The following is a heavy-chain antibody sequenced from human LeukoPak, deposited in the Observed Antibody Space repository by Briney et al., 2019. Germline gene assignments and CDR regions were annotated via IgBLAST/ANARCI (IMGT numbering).Heavy chain of an antibody. V-gene: IGHV4-4*09. CDR1: GGSISGYY. Sequence: SGTLSLTCTVSGGSISGYYWSWIRQPPGQGLEWIAYIHSSGYTNYNPSLKSRVTISVESSKNQFSLEVTSVTAADSAIYYCTKREGPMSGSYDYFDPWGQGTLVTVSS. CDR3: TKREGPMSGSYDYFDP. J-gene: IGHJ5*02. D-gene: IGHD1-26*01. CDR2: IHSSGYT.